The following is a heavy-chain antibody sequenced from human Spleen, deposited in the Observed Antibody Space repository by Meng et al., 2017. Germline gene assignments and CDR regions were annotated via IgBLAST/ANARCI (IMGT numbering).Heavy chain of an antibody. CDR1: GGSFSDYY. CDR3: ARGPTTMAHDFDY. CDR2: INHSGST. D-gene: IGHD4-11*01. Sequence: QVHVRQWGAGLCKPSETLSLTCFVSGGSFSDYYWSWNRQPPGKGLEWIGEINHSGSTNYNPSLESRATISVDTSQNNLSLKLSSVTAADSAVYYCARGPTTMAHDFDYWGQGTLVTVSS. V-gene: IGHV4-34*01. J-gene: IGHJ4*02.